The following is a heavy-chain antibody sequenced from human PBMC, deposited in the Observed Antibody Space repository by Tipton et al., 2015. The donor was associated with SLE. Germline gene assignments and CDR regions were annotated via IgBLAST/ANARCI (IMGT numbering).Heavy chain of an antibody. J-gene: IGHJ6*02. CDR2: IRYDGSQK. Sequence: SLRLSCAASGFIFSSYGMHWVRQAPGKGRGWVALIRYDGSQKFYADSGKGRFTIPRDNSKNMLFLQLSSLRAADTAVYYCATSTVTTDPAYYYGMDVWGQGTTVTVSS. CDR1: GFIFSSYG. D-gene: IGHD4-17*01. CDR3: ATSTVTTDPAYYYGMDV. V-gene: IGHV3-30*02.